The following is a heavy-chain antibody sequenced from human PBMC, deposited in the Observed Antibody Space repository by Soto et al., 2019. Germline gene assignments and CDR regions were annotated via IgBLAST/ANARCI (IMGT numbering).Heavy chain of an antibody. CDR2: INHTGGT. CDR3: ATRITVFGLLIPPFDP. Sequence: QVPLQQWGAGLLKPSETLSLTCAVYGGSVNGYYWNWIRQPPGKGLEWIGEINHTGGTHYNPSLKRRVTMSVDTSKNQFSLRLSSVTAADTAIYYCATRITVFGLLIPPFDPWGQGTQVTVSS. D-gene: IGHD1-20*01. J-gene: IGHJ5*02. V-gene: IGHV4-34*02. CDR1: GGSVNGYY.